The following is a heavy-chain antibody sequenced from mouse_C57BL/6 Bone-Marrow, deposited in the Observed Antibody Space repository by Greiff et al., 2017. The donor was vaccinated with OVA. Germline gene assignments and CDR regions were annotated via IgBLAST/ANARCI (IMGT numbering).Heavy chain of an antibody. Sequence: QVQLKQPGAGLVKPGASVKLSCTASGYTFTSYWMHWVKQRPGQGLEWIGKIHPNSGSTNYNETFKSKSTLTVDKSSSTAYLQLSSLTSEDSAVYYCARGNYGNYLYYAMDYWGQGTSVTVSS. D-gene: IGHD2-1*01. CDR3: ARGNYGNYLYYAMDY. J-gene: IGHJ4*01. CDR1: GYTFTSYW. V-gene: IGHV1-64*01. CDR2: IHPNSGST.